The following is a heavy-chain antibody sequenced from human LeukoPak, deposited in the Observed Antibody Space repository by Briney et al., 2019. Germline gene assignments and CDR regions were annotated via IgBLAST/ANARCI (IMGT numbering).Heavy chain of an antibody. CDR3: ARHCYLSSSWKVGWFDP. D-gene: IGHD6-13*01. CDR1: GGSISSSSYY. J-gene: IGHJ5*02. Sequence: PSETLSLTCTVSGGSISSSSYYWGWIRQPPGKGLEWIGSIYYSGSTYYNPSLKSRVTISVDTSKNQFSLKLSSVTAADTAVYYCARHCYLSSSWKVGWFDPWGQGTLVTVSS. CDR2: IYYSGST. V-gene: IGHV4-39*01.